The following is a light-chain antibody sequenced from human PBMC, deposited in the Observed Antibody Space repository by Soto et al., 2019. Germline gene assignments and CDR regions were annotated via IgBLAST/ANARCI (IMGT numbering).Light chain of an antibody. V-gene: IGKV1-33*01. CDR1: RDIGTD. CDR3: QQYESLPYN. CDR2: DAS. Sequence: DIQMTQSPSSLSASVGDKVTISCQATRDIGTDFNWYQQKPGKAPELLIYDASNLNTGVPSRFRGSGSGTHFTLTISSLQPEDAATYFCQQYESLPYNFGQGTKLDVK. J-gene: IGKJ2*01.